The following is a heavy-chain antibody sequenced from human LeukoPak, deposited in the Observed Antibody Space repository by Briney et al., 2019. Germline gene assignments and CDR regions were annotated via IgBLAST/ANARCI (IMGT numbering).Heavy chain of an antibody. CDR3: ARPLGPVTVRADT. D-gene: IGHD3-16*01. CDR2: IYYSGST. V-gene: IGHV4-39*01. Sequence: SETLSLTCTVSGGSISSSSYYWGWIRQPPGKGLEWIGSIYYSGSTYYHPSLKSRVTISVDTSKNQFSLQLSSVPAADTAVYYCARPLGPVTVRADTWGQGTMVTVSS. CDR1: GGSISSSSYY. J-gene: IGHJ3*02.